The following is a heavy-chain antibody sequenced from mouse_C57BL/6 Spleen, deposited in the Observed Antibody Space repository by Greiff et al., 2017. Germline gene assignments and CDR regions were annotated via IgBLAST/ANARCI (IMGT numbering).Heavy chain of an antibody. J-gene: IGHJ2*01. CDR1: GYTFTDYY. Sequence: VQLQQSGPVLVKPGASVKISCKASGYTFTDYYMNWVKQSHGKSLEWIGDINPNNGGTSYNQKFKGKATLTVDKSSSTAYMELRSLTSEDSAVYYCAREYSNYIDYWGQGTTLTVSS. V-gene: IGHV1-26*01. CDR2: INPNNGGT. CDR3: AREYSNYIDY. D-gene: IGHD2-5*01.